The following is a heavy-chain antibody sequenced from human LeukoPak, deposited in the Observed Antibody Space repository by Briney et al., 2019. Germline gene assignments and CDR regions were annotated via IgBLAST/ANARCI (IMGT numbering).Heavy chain of an antibody. J-gene: IGHJ4*02. Sequence: ASETLSLTCTVSGFSISSSCYYWGWIRQPPGKGLEWIVSIYYSGSTSYNPSLKSRVTISVDTSKNQFSLKLSSVTAADTAVYYCARDGGYYGDYWGQGTLITVSS. CDR1: GFSISSSCYY. CDR3: ARDGGYYGDY. CDR2: IYYSGST. D-gene: IGHD1-26*01. V-gene: IGHV4-39*07.